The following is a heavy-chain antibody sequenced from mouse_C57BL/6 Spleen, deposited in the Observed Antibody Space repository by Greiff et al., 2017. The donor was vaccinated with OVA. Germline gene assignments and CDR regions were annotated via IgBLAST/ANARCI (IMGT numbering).Heavy chain of an antibody. CDR3: ARAGRSFDY. J-gene: IGHJ2*01. D-gene: IGHD4-1*01. CDR1: GFTFSDYG. V-gene: IGHV5-17*01. Sequence: EVMLVESGGGLVKPGGSLKLSCAASGFTFSDYGMHWVRQAPEKGLEWVAYISSGSSTIYYADTVKGRFTIARDTAKNTLFLQMTSLRSEDTAMYYCARAGRSFDYWGQGTTLTVSS. CDR2: ISSGSSTI.